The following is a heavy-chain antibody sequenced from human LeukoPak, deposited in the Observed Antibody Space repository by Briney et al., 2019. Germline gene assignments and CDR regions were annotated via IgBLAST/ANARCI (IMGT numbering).Heavy chain of an antibody. J-gene: IGHJ4*02. CDR2: IYYSGST. Sequence: PSETLSLTCTVSGSSISTRSYYWGWIRQPPGKGLEWIGSIYYSGSTYYNPSLKSRVTTSVDTSKNQFSLKLSSVTAADTAVYYCAIATYYYDKSGWPFEYWGQGTLVTVSS. V-gene: IGHV4-39*01. D-gene: IGHD3-22*01. CDR1: GSSISTRSYY. CDR3: AIATYYYDKSGWPFEY.